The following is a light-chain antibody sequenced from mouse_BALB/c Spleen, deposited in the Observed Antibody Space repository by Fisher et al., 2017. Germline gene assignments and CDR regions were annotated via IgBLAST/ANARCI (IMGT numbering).Light chain of an antibody. Sequence: DIVMTQSTTTMAASPGEKITITCSASSSISSNYLHWYQQKPGFSPKLLIYRTSNLASGVPARFSGSGSGTSYSLTISSMEAEDAATYYCHQYHRSPYTFGSGTKLEIK. CDR1: SSISSNY. V-gene: IGKV4-91*01. CDR2: RTS. J-gene: IGKJ4*01. CDR3: HQYHRSPYT.